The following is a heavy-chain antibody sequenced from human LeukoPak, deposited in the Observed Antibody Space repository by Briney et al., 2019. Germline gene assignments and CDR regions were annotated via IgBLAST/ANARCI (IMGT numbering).Heavy chain of an antibody. V-gene: IGHV3-49*04. Sequence: GVLRLSCTASGFTFGDYPMSWVRQAPGKGHEWVGFIRSKTYGGTTEYAASGKGRFTISRDDSKSIAYLQMNSLKNEDTAVYYCTKSRDGYNGGSVDYWGQGTLVTVSS. D-gene: IGHD5-24*01. CDR3: TKSRDGYNGGSVDY. J-gene: IGHJ4*02. CDR2: IRSKTYGGTT. CDR1: GFTFGDYP.